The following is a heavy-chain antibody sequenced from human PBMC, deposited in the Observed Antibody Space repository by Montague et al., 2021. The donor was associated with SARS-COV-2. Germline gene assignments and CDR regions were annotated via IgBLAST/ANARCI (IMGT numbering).Heavy chain of an antibody. V-gene: IGHV4-59*01. J-gene: IGHJ3*02. CDR3: VRDHPYGGPRGAYDI. Sequence: SETLSLTCTVSGGSITGYYWRWLRRSPGTGLELIAYIYNGGAVNYNPSLGSRVTISTDTSKNQLSLKVNSVTAADTAVYYCVRDHPYGGPRGAYDIWGQGTVVTVSS. CDR2: IYNGGAV. CDR1: GGSITGYY. D-gene: IGHD4-23*01.